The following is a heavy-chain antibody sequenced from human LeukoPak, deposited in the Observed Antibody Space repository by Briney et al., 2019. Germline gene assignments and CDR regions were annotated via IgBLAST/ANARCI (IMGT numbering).Heavy chain of an antibody. CDR3: AREAVTTDYYYYYMDV. D-gene: IGHD4-11*01. V-gene: IGHV4-61*02. Sequence: PSQTLSLTCTVSGGSISSGSYYWRWIRQPAGKGLEWIGRIYTSGSTNYNPSLKSRVTISVDTSKNQFSLKLSSVTAADTAVYYCAREAVTTDYYYYYMDVWGKGTTVTVSS. CDR2: IYTSGST. J-gene: IGHJ6*03. CDR1: GGSISSGSYY.